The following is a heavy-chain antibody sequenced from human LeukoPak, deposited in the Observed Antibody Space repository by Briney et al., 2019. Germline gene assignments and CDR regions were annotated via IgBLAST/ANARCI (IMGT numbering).Heavy chain of an antibody. CDR1: GFTVNRNV. CDR2: IYSDDRA. V-gene: IGHV3-66*02. D-gene: IGHD1-14*01. Sequence: GGSLRLSCVASGFTVNRNVMSWVRQAPGKGLEWVSLIYSDDRAFYADSVEGRFTISRNKSKNTLFLQMSSLKPEDTAIYYCARDLAGFEEPRYYYYMDVWGKGTTVTVSS. J-gene: IGHJ6*03. CDR3: ARDLAGFEEPRYYYYMDV.